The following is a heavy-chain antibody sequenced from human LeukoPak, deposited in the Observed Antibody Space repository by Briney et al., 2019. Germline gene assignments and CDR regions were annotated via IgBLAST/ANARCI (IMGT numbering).Heavy chain of an antibody. Sequence: GGSLRLSCAASESTFDNYAMHWVRQAPGKGLEWVTGISSNGGTKYYADSVKGRFTISRDTSQNTLYLQMNSLRGEDTAVYYCASRPDCRSNICYGMDVWGQGTTVTVSS. CDR2: ISSNGGTK. D-gene: IGHD2-2*01. V-gene: IGHV3-30-3*01. J-gene: IGHJ6*02. CDR1: ESTFDNYA. CDR3: ASRPDCRSNICYGMDV.